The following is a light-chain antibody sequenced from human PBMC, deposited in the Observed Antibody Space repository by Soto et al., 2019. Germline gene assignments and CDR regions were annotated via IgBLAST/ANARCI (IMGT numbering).Light chain of an antibody. J-gene: IGKJ1*01. CDR3: QQYKTYPWT. V-gene: IGKV1-5*03. CDR2: GAS. CDR1: QNIGTW. Sequence: DIQMTQSPSTVSTSVGDRVTITCRASQNIGTWLAWYQQKPGKAPNLLIYGASTLQSGVPSRFGGSGSGSEFTLTITSLQPDDFATYYCQQYKTYPWTFGQGTRIEI.